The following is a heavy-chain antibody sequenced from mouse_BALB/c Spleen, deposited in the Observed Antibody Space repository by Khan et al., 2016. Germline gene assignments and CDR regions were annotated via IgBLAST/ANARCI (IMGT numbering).Heavy chain of an antibody. D-gene: IGHD2-1*01. CDR3: AIGDGIYRTYWYFDV. J-gene: IGHJ1*01. V-gene: IGHV1S136*01. CDR2: INPYSDGT. Sequence: VQLQQSGPELVKPGASVKMSCKAAGYTFTSYVMHWVKQKPGQGLEWIGYINPYSDGTKYNEKFKGKATLTSDKSSSTAYMELSSLTSEDSAVYYCAIGDGIYRTYWYFDVWGAGTTVTVSS. CDR1: GYTFTSYV.